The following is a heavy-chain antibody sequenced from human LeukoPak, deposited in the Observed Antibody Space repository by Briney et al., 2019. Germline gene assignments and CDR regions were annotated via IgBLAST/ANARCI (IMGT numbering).Heavy chain of an antibody. CDR1: GGSFSGCY. CDR3: ARVAFRQWLVQGIDY. Sequence: TSETLSRTCAVYGGSFSGCYWSWIRQPPGKGLEWIGEINHSGSTNYNPSLKSRVTISVDTSKNQCSLKLSSMTAADTAVYYCARVAFRQWLVQGIDYWGQGTLVTVSS. CDR2: INHSGST. V-gene: IGHV4-34*01. J-gene: IGHJ4*02. D-gene: IGHD6-19*01.